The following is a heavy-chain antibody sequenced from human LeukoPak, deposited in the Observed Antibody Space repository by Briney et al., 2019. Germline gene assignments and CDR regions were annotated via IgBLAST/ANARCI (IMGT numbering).Heavy chain of an antibody. CDR1: GFTFSSYA. V-gene: IGHV3-33*08. CDR3: ARSGYSSGWYSDIDY. D-gene: IGHD6-19*01. Sequence: GGSLRLSCAASGFTFSSYAMHWVRQAPGKGLEWVAVIWYDGSNKYYADSVKGRFTISRDNSKNTLYLQMNSLRAEDTAVYYCARSGYSSGWYSDIDYWGQGTLVTVSS. J-gene: IGHJ4*02. CDR2: IWYDGSNK.